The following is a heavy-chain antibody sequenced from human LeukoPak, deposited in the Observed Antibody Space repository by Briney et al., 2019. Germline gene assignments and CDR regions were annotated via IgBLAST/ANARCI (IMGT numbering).Heavy chain of an antibody. CDR3: AGGRDAYKSGY. Sequence: PSESLSLTCTGSGGSISGYYWNWVRQPPGKGLEWIGYFYYSGNTNYNPSYNPSLKSRVTISVDTSKNQFSLNLSSVTAADTAVYYCAGGRDAYKSGYWGQGILVTVSS. V-gene: IGHV4-59*01. D-gene: IGHD5-24*01. CDR2: FYYSGNT. CDR1: GGSISGYY. J-gene: IGHJ4*02.